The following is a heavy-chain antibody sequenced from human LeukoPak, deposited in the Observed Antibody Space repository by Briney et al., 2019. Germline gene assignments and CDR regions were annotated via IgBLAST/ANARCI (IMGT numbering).Heavy chain of an antibody. D-gene: IGHD4-17*01. J-gene: IGHJ6*02. V-gene: IGHV1-69*13. CDR3: ARAYGDYSWSGGMDV. CDR1: GGTFSSYA. Sequence: SVKASCKASGGTFSSYAISWVRQAPGQGLEWMGGIIPIFGTANYAQKFQGRVTITADESTSTAYMELSSLRSEDTAVYYCARAYGDYSWSGGMDVWGQGTTVTVS. CDR2: IIPIFGTA.